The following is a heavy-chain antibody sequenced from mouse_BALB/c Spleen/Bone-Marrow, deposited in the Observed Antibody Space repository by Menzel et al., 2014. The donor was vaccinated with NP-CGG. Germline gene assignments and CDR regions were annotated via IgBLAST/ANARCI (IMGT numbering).Heavy chain of an antibody. CDR3: AADYYGSSYGFAY. J-gene: IGHJ3*01. CDR1: GFNITDTY. D-gene: IGHD1-1*01. V-gene: IGHV14-3*02. Sequence: EVQLQQSGAELVKPGASVKLSCTASGFNITDTYMHWVKQRPEQGLEWIGRIDAANGNTKYDPKFQGKATITADTSSNTAYLQLSSMTPEDTAVYYCAADYYGSSYGFAYWGQGTLVTVSS. CDR2: IDAANGNT.